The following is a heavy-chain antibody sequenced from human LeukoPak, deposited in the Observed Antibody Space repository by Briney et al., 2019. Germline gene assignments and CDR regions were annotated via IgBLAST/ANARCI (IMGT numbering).Heavy chain of an antibody. Sequence: GESLEISCKGSGYDFSTYWIGWVRQMPGQGLEWMGIIYPGDSDTRNSPSLQGQVTISADKSISTVYLQWSSLKASDTAMYYCARDGPVPATADAFDIWGQGTMVTVSS. V-gene: IGHV5-51*01. J-gene: IGHJ3*02. CDR3: ARDGPVPATADAFDI. D-gene: IGHD2-2*01. CDR1: GYDFSTYW. CDR2: IYPGDSDT.